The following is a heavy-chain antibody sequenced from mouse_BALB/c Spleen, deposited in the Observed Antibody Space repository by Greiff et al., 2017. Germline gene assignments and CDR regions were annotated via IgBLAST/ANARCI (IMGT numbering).Heavy chain of an antibody. CDR2: INPDSSTI. V-gene: IGHV4-1*02. J-gene: IGHJ4*01. D-gene: IGHD1-1*01. CDR1: GFAFSRYW. CDR3: ARQGDYGSSPYYAMDY. Sequence: EVKLLESGGGLVQPGGSLKLSCAASGFAFSRYWMSWVRQSPGKGLEWIGEINPDSSTINYTPSLKDKFIISRDNAKNTLYLQMSKVRSEDTALYYCARQGDYGSSPYYAMDYWGQGTSVTVSS.